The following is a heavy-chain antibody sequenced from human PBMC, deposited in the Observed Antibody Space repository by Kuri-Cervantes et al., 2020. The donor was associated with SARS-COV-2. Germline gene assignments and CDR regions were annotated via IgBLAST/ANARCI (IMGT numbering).Heavy chain of an antibody. CDR2: IYHSGST. J-gene: IGHJ2*01. Sequence: TLSLTCTVSGGSISSGGYYWSWIRQPPGKGLEWIGYIYHSGSTNYNPSLKSRVTISVDTSKNQFSLKLSSVTAADTAVYYCARGFSAVVVAHWYFDLWGRGTLVTVSS. CDR3: ARGFSAVVVAHWYFDL. D-gene: IGHD3-22*01. CDR1: GGSISSGGYY. V-gene: IGHV4-30-2*01.